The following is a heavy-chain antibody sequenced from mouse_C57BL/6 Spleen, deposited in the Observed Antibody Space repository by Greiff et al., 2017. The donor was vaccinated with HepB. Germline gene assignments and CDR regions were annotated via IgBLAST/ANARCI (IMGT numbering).Heavy chain of an antibody. D-gene: IGHD4-1*01. CDR3: ARWVTGTYFDY. CDR2: IYPGDGDT. Sequence: QVQLQQSGAELVKPGASVKISCKASGYAFSSYWMNWVKQRPGKGLEWIGQIYPGDGDTNYNGKFKGKATLTADKSSSTAYMQLSSLTSEDSAVYFCARWVTGTYFDYWGQGTTLTVSS. V-gene: IGHV1-80*01. CDR1: GYAFSSYW. J-gene: IGHJ2*01.